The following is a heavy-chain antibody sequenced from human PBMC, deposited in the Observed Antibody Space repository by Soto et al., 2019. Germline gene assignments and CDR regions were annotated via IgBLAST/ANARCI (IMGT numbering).Heavy chain of an antibody. V-gene: IGHV1-46*03. CDR3: AIYGSGSYLPFDY. D-gene: IGHD3-10*01. J-gene: IGHJ4*02. Sequence: ASVKVSCKASGYTFTSYYMHWVRQAPGQGIEWMGKINPSGGSTSYAQKFQGRVTMTKDTSTSTVYMELSSLRSDYSAVYYCAIYGSGSYLPFDYWGQGTLVTVSS. CDR1: GYTFTSYY. CDR2: INPSGGST.